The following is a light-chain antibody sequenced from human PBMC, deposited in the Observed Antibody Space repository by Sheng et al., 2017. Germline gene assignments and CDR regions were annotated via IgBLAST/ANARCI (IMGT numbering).Light chain of an antibody. Sequence: QSALTQPASVSGSPGQSITISCTGTNSDIGSYNFVSWYQQHPGKAPKLMIFEITKRPSGVSHRFSGSRSGYTASLTISGLQAEDEADYYCCDYAGRNILVFGGGTKVTVL. CDR3: CDYAGRNILV. J-gene: IGLJ2*01. CDR2: EIT. V-gene: IGLV2-23*02. CDR1: NSDIGSYNF.